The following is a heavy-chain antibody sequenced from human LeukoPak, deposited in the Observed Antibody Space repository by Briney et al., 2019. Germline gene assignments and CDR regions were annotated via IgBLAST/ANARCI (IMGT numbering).Heavy chain of an antibody. CDR3: AKDASNGDYAH. D-gene: IGHD4-17*01. Sequence: GSLRLSCAASGFPFSTYAMTWVRPAPGKGLEWVSGISGSGTNPFYSDSVRGRFTISRDNSKNTLYLQMDSLRAEDTAVYFCAKDASNGDYAHWGQGTLVTVSS. CDR1: GFPFSTYA. V-gene: IGHV3-23*01. J-gene: IGHJ4*02. CDR2: ISGSGTNP.